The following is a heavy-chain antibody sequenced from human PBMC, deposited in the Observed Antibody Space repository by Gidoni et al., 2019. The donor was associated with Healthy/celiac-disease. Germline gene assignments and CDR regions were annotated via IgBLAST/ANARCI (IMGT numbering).Heavy chain of an antibody. D-gene: IGHD1-26*01. Sequence: EVQLVESGGGLVQPGGSLRLSCAASGFTFSSYWMNWVRQAPGKGLVWVSRINSDGSSTSYADSVKGRFTISRDNAKNTLYLQMNSLRAEDTAVYYCARVVGATLSAVFDIWGQGTMVTVSS. V-gene: IGHV3-74*01. J-gene: IGHJ3*02. CDR3: ARVVGATLSAVFDI. CDR2: INSDGSST. CDR1: GFTFSSYW.